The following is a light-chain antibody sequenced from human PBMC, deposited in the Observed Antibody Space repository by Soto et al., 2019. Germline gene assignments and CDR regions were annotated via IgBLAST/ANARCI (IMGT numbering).Light chain of an antibody. Sequence: QSVLTQPPSASGTPGQRVTLSCSGSNSNIGSNTVTWYQQLPGTAPKLLIYYDNLRPSVVPARISGSKSGTSDSRAISGLQSDDEADYYCAAWYDSLNGRVFGTGTKLTVL. J-gene: IGLJ1*01. CDR3: AAWYDSLNGRV. CDR2: YDN. V-gene: IGLV1-44*01. CDR1: NSNIGSNT.